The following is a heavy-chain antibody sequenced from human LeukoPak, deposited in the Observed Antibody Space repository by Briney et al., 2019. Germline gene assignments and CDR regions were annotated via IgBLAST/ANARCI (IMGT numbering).Heavy chain of an antibody. CDR2: IYSGGST. D-gene: IGHD5-12*01. J-gene: IGHJ4*02. V-gene: IGHV3-53*01. CDR1: GFTVSSNY. CDR3: ATDLRIVAPSLPFDY. Sequence: GGSLRLSCAASGFTVSSNYMSWVRQAPGKGLEWVSVIYSGGSTYYADSVKGRFTISRHNSKNTLYLQMNSLRAEDTAVYYCATDLRIVAPSLPFDYWGQGTLVTVSS.